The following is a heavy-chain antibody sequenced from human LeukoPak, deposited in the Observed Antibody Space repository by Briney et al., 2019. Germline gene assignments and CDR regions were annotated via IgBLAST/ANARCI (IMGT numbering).Heavy chain of an antibody. CDR2: IYTSGST. Sequence: SQTLSLTCTVSGGSISSGSYYWSWIRQPAGKGLEWIGRIYTSGSTNYNPSLKSRVTISVDTSKNQFSLKLSSVTAADTAVYYCARGGIDCSSTSCAGALDYWGQGTLVTVSS. V-gene: IGHV4-61*02. J-gene: IGHJ4*02. CDR3: ARGGIDCSSTSCAGALDY. CDR1: GGSISSGSYY. D-gene: IGHD2-2*01.